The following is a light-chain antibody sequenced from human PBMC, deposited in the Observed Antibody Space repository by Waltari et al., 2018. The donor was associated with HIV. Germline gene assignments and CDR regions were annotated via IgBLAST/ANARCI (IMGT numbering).Light chain of an antibody. V-gene: IGKV3-20*01. J-gene: IGKJ1*01. CDR2: GAS. CDR1: QTISDDY. CDR3: QQYGGSPT. Sequence: ELVLTQSPATLSLSPGDRATLSCRASQTISDDYVAWYQQKPGQPPRLLIDGASNRATGIPDRFSGRGSGTDFTLTISRLETEDFALFYCQQYGGSPTFGQGTKV.